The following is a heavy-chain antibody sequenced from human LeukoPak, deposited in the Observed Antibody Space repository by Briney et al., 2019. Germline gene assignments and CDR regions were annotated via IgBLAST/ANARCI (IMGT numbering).Heavy chain of an antibody. J-gene: IGHJ4*01. CDR3: ARSLGYGSGRLYYFDY. CDR2: INYSGST. V-gene: IGHV4-30-4*08. Sequence: PSETLSLTCTVSGGSISSGDYYWSCIRQPPGKGLEWIGYINYSGSTYYNPSLKSRVTISVDTSKNQFSLELSSVTAADTAVYYCARSLGYGSGRLYYFDYWGQGTQVTVSS. D-gene: IGHD3-10*01. CDR1: GGSISSGDYY.